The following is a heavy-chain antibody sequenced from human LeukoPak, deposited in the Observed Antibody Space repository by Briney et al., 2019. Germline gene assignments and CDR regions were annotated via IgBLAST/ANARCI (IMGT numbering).Heavy chain of an antibody. CDR1: GFTFSDYY. J-gene: IGHJ6*04. CDR3: ARDRIGHYGSGGFGGMDV. V-gene: IGHV3-11*06. D-gene: IGHD3-10*01. Sequence: PGGSLRLSCAASGFTFSDYYMIWIRQAPGKGLEWVSYISSSSSYPNYADSVKGRFTISRDNAKNSLYLQMNSLRAEDTAVYYCARDRIGHYGSGGFGGMDVWGKGTTVTVAS. CDR2: ISSSSSYP.